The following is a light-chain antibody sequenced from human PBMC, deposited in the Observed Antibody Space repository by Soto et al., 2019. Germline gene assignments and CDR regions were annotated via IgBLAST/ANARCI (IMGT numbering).Light chain of an antibody. CDR3: QQYNSYSPEVT. V-gene: IGKV1-5*01. CDR2: DAS. CDR1: QSISSW. Sequence: DIQMTQSPSTLSASVGDRVTITCRASQSISSWLAWYQQKPGKAPKLLIYDASSLESGVPSRFSGSGSGTEFPLTISSLQPDDFATYYCQQYNSYSPEVTFGQGTRLEIK. J-gene: IGKJ5*01.